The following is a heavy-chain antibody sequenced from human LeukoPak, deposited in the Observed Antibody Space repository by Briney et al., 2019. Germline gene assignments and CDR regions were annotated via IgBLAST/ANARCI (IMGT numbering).Heavy chain of an antibody. CDR1: GGSVIGYH. V-gene: IGHV4-34*01. CDR3: ARDPTTEDTVPYYFAD. CDR2: INHRVGT. D-gene: IGHD4-17*01. J-gene: IGHJ4*02. Sequence: SETLSLTCAVAGGSVIGYHCSWIRQSPGKGLEWIAEINHRVGTNYNPSLKSRVTISIDTSKNQFSLNLKSVTAADTPVYYCARDPTTEDTVPYYFADWGQGTLVTVYS.